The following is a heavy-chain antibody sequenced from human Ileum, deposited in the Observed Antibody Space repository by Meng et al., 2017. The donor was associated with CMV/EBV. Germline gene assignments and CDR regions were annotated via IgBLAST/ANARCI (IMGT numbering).Heavy chain of an antibody. CDR1: GFPFSSYE. CDR2: ISSSGSTI. V-gene: IGHV3-48*03. D-gene: IGHD2-2*01. CDR3: ARERLGDIVVVPAAVYYFDY. J-gene: IGHJ4*02. Sequence: GGSLRLSCAAPGFPFSSYEFNWIRQAPGKGLEWVSYISSSGSTIYYADSVKGRFTNSRDNAKNSLYLQMNSLRAEDTAVYYCARERLGDIVVVPAAVYYFDYWGQGTLVTVSS.